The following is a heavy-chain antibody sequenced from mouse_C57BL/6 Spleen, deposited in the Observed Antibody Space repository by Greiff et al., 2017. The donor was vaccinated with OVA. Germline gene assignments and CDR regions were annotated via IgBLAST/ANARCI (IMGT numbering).Heavy chain of an antibody. J-gene: IGHJ3*01. V-gene: IGHV1-19*01. CDR1: GYTFTDYY. Sequence: VQLKQSGPVLVKPGASVKMSCKASGYTFTDYYMNWVKQSNGKSLEWIGVINPYNGGTSYNQKFKGKATLTVDKSSSTAYMELNSLTSEDSAVYYCAGGLWPRLSAYWGQGTLVTVSA. CDR3: AGGLWPRLSAY. D-gene: IGHD1-1*02. CDR2: INPYNGGT.